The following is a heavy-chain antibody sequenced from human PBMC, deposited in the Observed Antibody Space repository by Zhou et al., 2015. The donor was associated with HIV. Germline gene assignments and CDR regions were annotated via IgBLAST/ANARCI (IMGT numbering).Heavy chain of an antibody. J-gene: IGHJ3*02. V-gene: IGHV1-69*17. CDR1: GGTFSGSD. D-gene: IGHD3-22*01. CDR3: ARSSGNNDYAFDI. CDR2: ITPMFDIH. Sequence: LMQSGTEVTKPGSSVKVSCKASGGTFSGSDLSWVRQAPGQGLEWMGGITPMFDIHNYAQKFRARLNITVDKSTSTAYMELSSLTSEDAATYFCARSSGNNDYAFDIWGQGTKVFVSS.